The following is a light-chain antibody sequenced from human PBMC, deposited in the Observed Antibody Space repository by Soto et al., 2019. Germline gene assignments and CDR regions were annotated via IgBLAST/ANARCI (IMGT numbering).Light chain of an antibody. Sequence: SYELTQPPSVSVAPGQTARITCGGNNIGSKSVHWYQQKPGQAPVLVVYDDSDWPSGIPERFSGSNSGNTATLTISRVEAGDEADYYCQVWDSSSDHAVFGGGTKLTVL. CDR3: QVWDSSSDHAV. V-gene: IGLV3-21*02. J-gene: IGLJ2*01. CDR2: DDS. CDR1: NIGSKS.